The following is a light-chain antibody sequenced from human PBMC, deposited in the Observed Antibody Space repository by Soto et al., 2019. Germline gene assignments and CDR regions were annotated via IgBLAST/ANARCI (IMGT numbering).Light chain of an antibody. CDR3: QQYGSSPIT. CDR2: GAS. J-gene: IGKJ5*01. Sequence: EIVLTQSPGTLSLSPGERATLSCRTSQSVSSNYLAWYQQKPGQAPRLFIYGASSRATGIPDRFSGSGSGTDFTLTISRLEPEDFAVYYCQQYGSSPITFGQGTLLEIK. V-gene: IGKV3-20*01. CDR1: QSVSSNY.